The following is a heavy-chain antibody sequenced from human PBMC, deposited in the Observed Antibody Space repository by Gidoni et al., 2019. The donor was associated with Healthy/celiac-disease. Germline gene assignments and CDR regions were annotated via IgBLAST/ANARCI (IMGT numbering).Heavy chain of an antibody. V-gene: IGHV1-69*02. CDR1: GGTFSSYT. CDR2: IIPILGIA. J-gene: IGHJ5*02. CDR3: ARGLAVNWCDP. D-gene: IGHD4-17*01. Sequence: VPLVQSGAAVKKPGSSVKVSCKASGGTFSSYTLSWVRQAPGQVVEWMGRIIPILGIANYAQKFQGRVTITADKSTSTADMELSSLRSEDTAVYYCARGLAVNWCDPWGQGTLVTVSS.